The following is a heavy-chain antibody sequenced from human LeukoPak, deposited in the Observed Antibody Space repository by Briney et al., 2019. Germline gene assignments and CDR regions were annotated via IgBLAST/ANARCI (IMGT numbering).Heavy chain of an antibody. CDR3: ARDRTSGWLAALFDY. CDR1: GFTFSSYA. J-gene: IGHJ4*02. D-gene: IGHD6-19*01. CDR2: ISGSGGST. Sequence: GGSLRLSCAASGFTFSSYAMSWVRQAPGKGLEWVSAISGSGGSTYYADSVKGRFTISRDNAKNSLYLQMNSLRAEDTAVYYCARDRTSGWLAALFDYWGQGTLVTVSS. V-gene: IGHV3-23*01.